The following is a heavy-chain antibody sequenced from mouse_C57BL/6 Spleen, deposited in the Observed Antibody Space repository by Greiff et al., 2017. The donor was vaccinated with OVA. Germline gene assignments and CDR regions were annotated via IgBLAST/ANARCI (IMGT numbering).Heavy chain of an antibody. Sequence: QVQLQQSGAELVKPGASVKISCKASGYAFSSYWMNWVKQRPGKGLEWIGQIYPGDGDTNYNGKFKGKATLTADKSSSTAYMQRSSLTSEDSAVYFCARWGDYDGPFAYWGQGTLVTVSA. CDR1: GYAFSSYW. CDR2: IYPGDGDT. J-gene: IGHJ3*01. CDR3: ARWGDYDGPFAY. V-gene: IGHV1-80*01. D-gene: IGHD2-4*01.